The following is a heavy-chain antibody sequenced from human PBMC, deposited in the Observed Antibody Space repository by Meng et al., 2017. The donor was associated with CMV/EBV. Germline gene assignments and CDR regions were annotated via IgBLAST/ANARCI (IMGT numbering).Heavy chain of an antibody. D-gene: IGHD1-1*01. CDR1: GFTFSSYS. CDR3: ARASAL. CDR2: ISSSSSTI. V-gene: IGHV3-48*01. J-gene: IGHJ4*02. Sequence: GESLKISCAASGFTFSSYSMNWVRQAPGKGLEWVSYISSSSSTIYYADSVKGRFTISRDNSKNTLYLQMNSLRAEDTAVYYCARASALGGQGTLVTVSS.